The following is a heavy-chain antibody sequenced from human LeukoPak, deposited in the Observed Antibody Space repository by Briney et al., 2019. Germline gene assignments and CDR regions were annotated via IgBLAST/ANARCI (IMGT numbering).Heavy chain of an antibody. J-gene: IGHJ5*02. Sequence: SETLSLTCTVSGGSITSYYWSWIRQPPGKGLEWIGYIYHSGSTNYNPSLKSRVTISVDTSKNQLSLKLSSVTAADTAVYYCARYYGDYSDNWFDPWGQGTLVTVSS. CDR2: IYHSGST. CDR3: ARYYGDYSDNWFDP. CDR1: GGSITSYY. V-gene: IGHV4-59*08. D-gene: IGHD4-17*01.